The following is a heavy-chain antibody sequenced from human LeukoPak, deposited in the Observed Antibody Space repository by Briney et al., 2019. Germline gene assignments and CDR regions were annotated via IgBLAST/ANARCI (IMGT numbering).Heavy chain of an antibody. D-gene: IGHD3-22*01. V-gene: IGHV5-51*01. CDR3: ARTGDSSGYYQLYNWFDP. J-gene: IGHJ5*02. Sequence: GASLQISCKGSGSSFTSYWIGWVRPMPGKGLEWMGIIYPGDSDTRYSPSFQGQVTISADKSISTAYLQWSSLKASDTAMYYCARTGDSSGYYQLYNWFDPWGQGTLVTVSS. CDR2: IYPGDSDT. CDR1: GSSFTSYW.